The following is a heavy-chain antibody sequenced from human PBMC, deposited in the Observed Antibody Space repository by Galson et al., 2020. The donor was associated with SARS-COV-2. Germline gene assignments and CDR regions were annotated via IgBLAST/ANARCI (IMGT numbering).Heavy chain of an antibody. D-gene: IGHD2-21*01. CDR1: GFTFSSYG. CDR2: ISYDGSNK. J-gene: IGHJ4*02. CDR3: AKLPSTYCGGDCFDY. V-gene: IGHV3-30*18. Sequence: GGSLRLSCAASGFTFSSYGMHWVRQAPGKGLEWVAVISYDGSNKYYADSVKGRFTISRDNSKNTLYLQMNSLRAEDTAVYYCAKLPSTYCGGDCFDYWGQGTLVTVSS.